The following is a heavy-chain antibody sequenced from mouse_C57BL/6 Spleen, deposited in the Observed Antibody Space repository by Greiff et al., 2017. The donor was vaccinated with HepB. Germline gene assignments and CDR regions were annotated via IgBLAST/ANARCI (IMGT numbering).Heavy chain of an antibody. CDR3: ARALYVPFAY. CDR1: GFTFSDYG. Sequence: EVHLVESGGGLVKPGGSLKLSCAASGFTFSDYGMHWVRQAPEKGLEWVAYISSGSSTIHYADTVKGRFTISRDNAKNTLFLQMTSLRSEDTAMYYCARALYVPFAYWGQGTLVTVSA. CDR2: ISSGSSTI. D-gene: IGHD1-1*01. J-gene: IGHJ3*01. V-gene: IGHV5-17*01.